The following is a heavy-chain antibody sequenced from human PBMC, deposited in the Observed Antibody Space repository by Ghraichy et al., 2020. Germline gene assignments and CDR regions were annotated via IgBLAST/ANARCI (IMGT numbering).Heavy chain of an antibody. Sequence: ASVKVSCKASGYTFTSYYMHWVRQAPGQGLEWMGVINPINGWTTYAQHFQGRVTVTRDTSTSTVYMELSSLISADTAVFYCARSLGIGRADAFDIWGQGTMVTVSS. J-gene: IGHJ3*02. CDR1: GYTFTSYY. V-gene: IGHV1-46*01. CDR3: ARSLGIGRADAFDI. CDR2: INPINGWT. D-gene: IGHD7-27*01.